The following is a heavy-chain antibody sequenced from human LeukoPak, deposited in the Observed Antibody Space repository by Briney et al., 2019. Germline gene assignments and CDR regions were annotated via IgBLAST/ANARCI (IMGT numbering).Heavy chain of an antibody. CDR1: GFNFNNYG. V-gene: IGHV3-30*03. D-gene: IGHD3-22*01. J-gene: IGHJ3*02. CDR3: AVLYYYDSSGFYSNDVFDI. CDR2: ISYDGSNT. Sequence: GGSLRLSCAASGFNFNNYGIHWVRQAPGKGLEWVAFISYDGSNTYYADSVKGRFTISRDISKNTLYLQMNSLRGEDTAVYHCAVLYYYDSSGFYSNDVFDIWGQGTMVTVSA.